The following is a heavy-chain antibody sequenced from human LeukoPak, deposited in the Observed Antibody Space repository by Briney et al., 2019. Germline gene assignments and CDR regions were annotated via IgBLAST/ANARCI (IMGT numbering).Heavy chain of an antibody. CDR1: GFTFSNYN. V-gene: IGHV3-48*01. CDR3: ARGSGAFDI. CDR2: ISSSSSTI. J-gene: IGHJ3*02. Sequence: GGSLRLSCAASGFTFSNYNMNWVRQAPGKGLEWVSYISSSSSTIYYADSVKGRFTISRDNAKNSLFLQMNSLRAEDTAVYYCARGSGAFDIWGQGTKVTVSS.